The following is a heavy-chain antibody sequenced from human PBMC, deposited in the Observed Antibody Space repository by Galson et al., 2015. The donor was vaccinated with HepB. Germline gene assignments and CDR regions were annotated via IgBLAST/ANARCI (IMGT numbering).Heavy chain of an antibody. V-gene: IGHV5-10-1*01. CDR3: ARHGRDYVWGREGNWFDP. CDR2: IDPSDSYT. CDR1: GYSFTSYW. Sequence: QSGAEVKKPRESLRISCKGSGYSFTSYWISWVRQMPGKGLEWMGRIDPSDSYTNYSPSFQGHVTISADKSISTAYLQWSSLKASDTAMYYCARHGRDYVWGREGNWFDPWGQGTLVTVSS. J-gene: IGHJ5*02. D-gene: IGHD3-16*01.